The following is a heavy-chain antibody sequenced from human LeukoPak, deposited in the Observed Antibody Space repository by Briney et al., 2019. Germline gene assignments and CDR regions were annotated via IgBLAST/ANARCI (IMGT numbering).Heavy chain of an antibody. D-gene: IGHD1-26*01. CDR3: TRESGAFSPFGF. J-gene: IGHJ4*02. CDR2: VHLSGAT. CDR1: GGSITTTNW. Sequence: SGTLSLTCAVSGGSITTTNWWSWFRQPPGKGLEWIGEVHLSGATNYNLSLESRVSMSIDKSKNHLSLEVTSVTDADTAIYYCTRESGAFSPFGFWGQGTLVTVSS. V-gene: IGHV4-4*02.